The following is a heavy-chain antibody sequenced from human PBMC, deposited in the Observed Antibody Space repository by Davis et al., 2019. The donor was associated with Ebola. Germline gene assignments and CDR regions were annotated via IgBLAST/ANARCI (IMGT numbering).Heavy chain of an antibody. CDR1: VITFSSYA. J-gene: IGHJ4*02. Sequence: GGSLRLSCTDSVITFSSYAMTWVRQAPGKGLEWVSAISGSGGSTYYADSVKGRFTISRDNAKNSLYLQMNSLRAEDTAVYYCARWGLRGNYDSWSGSDYYFDYWGQGALVIVSS. D-gene: IGHD3-3*01. CDR3: ARWGLRGNYDSWSGSDYYFDY. V-gene: IGHV3-23*01. CDR2: ISGSGGST.